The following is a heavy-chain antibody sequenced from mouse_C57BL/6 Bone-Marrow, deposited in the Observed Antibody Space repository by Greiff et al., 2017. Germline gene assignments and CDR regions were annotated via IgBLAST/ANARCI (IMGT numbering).Heavy chain of an antibody. CDR1: GYTFTSYW. Sequence: VKLQQPGAELVKPGASVKMSCKASGYTFTSYWITWVKQRPGQGLEWIGDIYPGSGSTNYNEKFKSKATLTVDTSSSTAYMQLSSLTSEDSAVYYCARGGYGSSYKYFDYWGQGTTLTVSS. D-gene: IGHD1-1*01. CDR3: ARGGYGSSYKYFDY. V-gene: IGHV1-55*01. J-gene: IGHJ2*01. CDR2: IYPGSGST.